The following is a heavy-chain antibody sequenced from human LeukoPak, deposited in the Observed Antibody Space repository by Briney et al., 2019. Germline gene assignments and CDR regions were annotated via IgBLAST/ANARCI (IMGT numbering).Heavy chain of an antibody. CDR3: AKDRFYDILTGYPDY. CDR1: GFTLSSFG. J-gene: IGHJ4*02. Sequence: PGGSLRLSCAASGFTLSSFGMSWVRQAPGKGLEWVSAISGSSGSTYYADAVKGRFTVSRDISKNTVSLQMNRLRADDTAMYHCAKDRFYDILTGYPDYWGQGTLVTVSS. CDR2: ISGSSGST. D-gene: IGHD3-9*01. V-gene: IGHV3-23*01.